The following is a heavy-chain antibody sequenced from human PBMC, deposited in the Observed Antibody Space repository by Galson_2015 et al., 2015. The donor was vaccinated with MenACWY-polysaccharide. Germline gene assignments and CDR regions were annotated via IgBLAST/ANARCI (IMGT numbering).Heavy chain of an antibody. D-gene: IGHD1-1*01. Sequence: SVKVSCKASGYSFSLHGIHWVRQAPGQRPEWMGYINTGNGKTKYSQKFQGRVTITRDNSASTSSMELTGLRSEDTGVYFCARETTTLYNLTSVLINLLDPLGPGTLVTV. V-gene: IGHV1-3*04. J-gene: IGHJ5*02. CDR2: INTGNGKT. CDR1: GYSFSLHG. CDR3: ARETTTLYNLTSVLINLLDP.